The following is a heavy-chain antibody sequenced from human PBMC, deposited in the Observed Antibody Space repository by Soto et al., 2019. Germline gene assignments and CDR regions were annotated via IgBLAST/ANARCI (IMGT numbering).Heavy chain of an antibody. CDR3: ARSRRNYDILTGYYKSYGMDV. CDR1: GGSFSGYY. CDR2: INHSGST. D-gene: IGHD3-9*01. Sequence: PSETLSLTCAVYGGSFSGYYWSWIRQPPGKGLEWIGEINHSGSTNYNPSLKSRVTISVDTSKNQSSLKLSSVTAADTAVYYCARSRRNYDILTGYYKSYGMDVWGQGTTVTVSS. V-gene: IGHV4-34*01. J-gene: IGHJ6*02.